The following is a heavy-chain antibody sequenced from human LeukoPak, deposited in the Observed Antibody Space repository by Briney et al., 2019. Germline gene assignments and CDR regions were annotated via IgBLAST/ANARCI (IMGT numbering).Heavy chain of an antibody. CDR2: IRYDGSNK. Sequence: GGSLRLFCASSGFPFSSYGMHWVRQAPGKGLEWVAFIRYDGSNKYYADYVKDRFTISRDKSKNTLYLQMNSLRAEDTAVYYCAKDKGYSRPNDYWGQGTLVTVSS. CDR1: GFPFSSYG. V-gene: IGHV3-30*02. CDR3: AKDKGYSRPNDY. D-gene: IGHD4-11*01. J-gene: IGHJ4*02.